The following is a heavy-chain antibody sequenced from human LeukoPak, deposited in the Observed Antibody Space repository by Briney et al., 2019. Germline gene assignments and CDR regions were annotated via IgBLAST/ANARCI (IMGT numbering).Heavy chain of an antibody. Sequence: GGALRLSCAASGFTLRKYAMSWIRQAPGKGLEWVSAISVSGDDTYYADSVKGRFTISKDNSKNTLYLQMNSLRAEDTAIYYCTKDLDISSAYWGQGTLVTVSS. D-gene: IGHD6-6*01. CDR1: GFTLRKYA. J-gene: IGHJ4*02. CDR3: TKDLDISSAY. V-gene: IGHV3-23*01. CDR2: ISVSGDDT.